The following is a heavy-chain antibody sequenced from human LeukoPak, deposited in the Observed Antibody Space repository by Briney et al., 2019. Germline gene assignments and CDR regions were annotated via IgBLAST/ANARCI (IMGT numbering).Heavy chain of an antibody. CDR2: IYPGDSDT. J-gene: IGHJ4*02. Sequence: GESLQISCQGSGSIFTSYWIGWVRQLPGKGLEWMGIIYPGDSDTRYSPSFQGQVTISADKSISTAYLQWSSLKASDTAMYYCARRYCSGGSCYNVDYWGQGTLVTVSS. V-gene: IGHV5-51*01. D-gene: IGHD2-15*01. CDR1: GSIFTSYW. CDR3: ARRYCSGGSCYNVDY.